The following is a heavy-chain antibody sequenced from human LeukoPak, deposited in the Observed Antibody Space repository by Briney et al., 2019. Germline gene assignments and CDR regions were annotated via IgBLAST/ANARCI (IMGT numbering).Heavy chain of an antibody. J-gene: IGHJ3*02. Sequence: SETLSLTCTVSGGSISSGSYYWTWIRQPAGKGPEWIGRIFTRGSTNYNPSLKSRVTISLDTSKNQFSLKLSSVTAADTAVYYCASQLGAFDIWGQGTMVTASS. D-gene: IGHD2-2*01. CDR1: GGSISSGSYY. CDR3: ASQLGAFDI. CDR2: IFTRGST. V-gene: IGHV4-61*02.